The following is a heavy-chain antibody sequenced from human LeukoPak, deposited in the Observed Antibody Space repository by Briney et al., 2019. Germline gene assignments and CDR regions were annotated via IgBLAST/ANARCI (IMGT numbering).Heavy chain of an antibody. Sequence: GASVKVSCKASGGTFSSYAISWVRQAPGQGLEWMGWISAYNGNTNYAQKLQGRVTMTTDTSTSTAYMELRSLRSDDTAVYYCARSETKIENWFDPWGQGTLVTVSS. CDR3: ARSETKIENWFDP. V-gene: IGHV1-18*01. D-gene: IGHD3-22*01. CDR2: ISAYNGNT. J-gene: IGHJ5*02. CDR1: GGTFSSYA.